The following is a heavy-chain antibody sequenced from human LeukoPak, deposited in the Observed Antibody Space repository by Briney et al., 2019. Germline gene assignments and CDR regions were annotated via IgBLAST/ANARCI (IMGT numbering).Heavy chain of an antibody. J-gene: IGHJ4*02. Sequence: ASVKVSCKASGYTFTSYGISWVRQAPGQGLEWMGWISAYNGNTNYAQKLQGRVTMTTDTSTSTAYMELRSLRSDDTAVYYCARVGGSMGSLGHFDYWGQGTLVTVSS. V-gene: IGHV1-18*01. CDR1: GYTFTSYG. CDR2: ISAYNGNT. CDR3: ARVGGSMGSLGHFDY. D-gene: IGHD6-13*01.